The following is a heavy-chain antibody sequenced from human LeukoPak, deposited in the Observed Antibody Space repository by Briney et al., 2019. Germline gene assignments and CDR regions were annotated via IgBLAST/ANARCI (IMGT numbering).Heavy chain of an antibody. D-gene: IGHD5-24*01. CDR3: ARDSSGWLQLSSTFDY. CDR1: GFTFSSYP. CDR2: ISYDGSEK. Sequence: GRSLRLSCAASGFTFSSYPMHWVRQAPGKGLEWVAVISYDGSEKHYADPVKGRFTISRDNSKNTLYLQMNSLRAEDTAVYYCARDSSGWLQLSSTFDYWGQGTLVTVSS. V-gene: IGHV3-30-3*01. J-gene: IGHJ4*02.